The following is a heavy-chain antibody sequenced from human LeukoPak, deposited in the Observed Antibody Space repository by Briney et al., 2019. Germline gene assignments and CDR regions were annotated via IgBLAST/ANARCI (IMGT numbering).Heavy chain of an antibody. D-gene: IGHD7-27*01. Sequence: SVKVSCKASGYTFTGYHMHWVRQAPGQGLEWMGWINPNSGGTNYAQKLQGRVTMTTDTSTSTAYMELRSLRSDDTAVYYCARETGDEYYFDYWGQGTLVTVSS. J-gene: IGHJ4*02. CDR2: INPNSGGT. V-gene: IGHV1-2*02. CDR1: GYTFTGYH. CDR3: ARETGDEYYFDY.